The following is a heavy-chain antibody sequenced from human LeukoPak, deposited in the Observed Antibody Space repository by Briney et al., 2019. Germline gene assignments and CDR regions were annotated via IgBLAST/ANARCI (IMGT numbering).Heavy chain of an antibody. D-gene: IGHD4-11*01. V-gene: IGHV3-7*01. CDR2: IRPDGSEQ. J-gene: IGHJ4*02. CDR3: AGRDSARNPWAY. CDR1: GFTFNNFW. Sequence: GGSLRLYCAASGFTFNNFWMHWIRRAPGRGLEWVANIRPDGSEQFYVDSVKGRFTISRDNAKNSVYLQMNSLRADDTAVYYCAGRDSARNPWAYWGQGTLVTVSA.